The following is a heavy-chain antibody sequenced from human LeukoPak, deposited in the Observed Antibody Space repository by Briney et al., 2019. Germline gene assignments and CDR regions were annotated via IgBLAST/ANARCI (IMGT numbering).Heavy chain of an antibody. CDR2: IKSDGTYT. CDR3: AREDLWEGAFDY. D-gene: IGHD3-3*01. J-gene: IGHJ4*02. CDR1: GFTLSRHW. Sequence: GGSLRLSCAASGFTLSRHWMHWVRQGPGKGLVWVSRIKSDGTYTAHADSVKGRFTISRDNAKNTLYLQMNSLRVDDTAVYYCAREDLWEGAFDYWGQGTLVTVSS. V-gene: IGHV3-74*01.